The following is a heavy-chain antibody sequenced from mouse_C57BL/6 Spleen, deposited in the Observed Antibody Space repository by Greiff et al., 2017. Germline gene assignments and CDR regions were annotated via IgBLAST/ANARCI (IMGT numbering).Heavy chain of an antibody. D-gene: IGHD1-1*01. CDR2: IYPGSGST. CDR3: ARLHLIYYYGSSYSDY. V-gene: IGHV1-55*01. J-gene: IGHJ2*01. Sequence: QVQLKQPGAELVKPGASVKMSCKASGYTFTSYWITWVKQRPGQGLEWIGDIYPGSGSTNYNEKFKSKATLTVDTSSSTAYMQLSSLTSEDSAVYYCARLHLIYYYGSSYSDYWGQGTTLTVSS. CDR1: GYTFTSYW.